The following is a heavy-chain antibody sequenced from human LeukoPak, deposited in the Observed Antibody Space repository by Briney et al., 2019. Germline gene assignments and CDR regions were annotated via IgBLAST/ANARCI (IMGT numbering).Heavy chain of an antibody. V-gene: IGHV4-31*03. D-gene: IGHD1-14*01. CDR3: ARGRILPLPDDY. CDR1: GGSISSGGYY. CDR2: IYYSGST. J-gene: IGHJ4*02. Sequence: SETLSLTCTVSGGSISSGGYYWSWIRQHPGKGLEWIGYIYYSGSTYYNPSLKSRVTISVDTSKNQFSLKLSSVTAADTAVYYCARGRILPLPDDYWGQGTLVTVSS.